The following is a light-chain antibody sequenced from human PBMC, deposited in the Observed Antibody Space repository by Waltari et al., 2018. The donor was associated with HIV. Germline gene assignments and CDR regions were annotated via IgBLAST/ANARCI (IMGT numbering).Light chain of an antibody. V-gene: IGLV1-47*01. Sequence: QSVVTQPPSASGTPGQRVTISCSGSSSNIGDNYVYWYQQFPGTTPKLLIYMNDRRPSGVPDRFSGSKSGTSASLAISGLRSEDEADYYCATWDNSLSVGVFGGGSKLTVL. CDR1: SSNIGDNY. CDR2: MND. J-gene: IGLJ3*02. CDR3: ATWDNSLSVGV.